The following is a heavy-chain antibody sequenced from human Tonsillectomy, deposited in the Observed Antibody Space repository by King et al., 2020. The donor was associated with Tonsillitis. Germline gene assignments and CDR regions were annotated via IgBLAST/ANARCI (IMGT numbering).Heavy chain of an antibody. CDR1: GFTVSSNY. CDR2: IYSGGST. D-gene: IGHD3-10*01. V-gene: IGHV3-53*01. Sequence: VQLVESGGGLIQPGGSLRLSCAASGFTVSSNYMSWVRQAPGKGLEWVSVIYSGGSTYYADSVKGRFTISRDNSKNTLYLQMNSLIAEDTAVYYCAREITGSGSYYKSFAFDIWGQGTMVTVSS. J-gene: IGHJ3*02. CDR3: AREITGSGSYYKSFAFDI.